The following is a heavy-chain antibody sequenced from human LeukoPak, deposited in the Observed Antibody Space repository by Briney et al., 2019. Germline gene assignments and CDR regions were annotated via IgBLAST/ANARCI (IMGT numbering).Heavy chain of an antibody. D-gene: IGHD2-21*01. J-gene: IGHJ4*02. CDR3: ARHAAGVQLWFEF. CDR1: PGSIGGYY. V-gene: IGHV4-59*08. CDR2: VFSTGET. Sequence: SETLSLTCSVSPGSIGGYYWSWFRPPPGKGLEWIGYVFSTGETDYNRSLRSRGTISVDASKNQVSLRLTSVTAADTAVYYCARHAAGVQLWFEFWGQGTQVTVSS.